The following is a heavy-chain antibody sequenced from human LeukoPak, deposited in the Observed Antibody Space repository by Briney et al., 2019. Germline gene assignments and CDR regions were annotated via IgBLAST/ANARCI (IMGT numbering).Heavy chain of an antibody. CDR2: IWYDGSNN. CDR3: ARDRFGELLN. Sequence: GGSLRLSCAASGFTFSTYGRHWVRQAPGKGLECVAVIWYDGSNNYYADSVKGRFTISRDNSKNTLYLQMNSLRAEDTAVYYCARDRFGELLNWGQGTLVTVSS. J-gene: IGHJ4*02. V-gene: IGHV3-33*01. D-gene: IGHD3-10*01. CDR1: GFTFSTYG.